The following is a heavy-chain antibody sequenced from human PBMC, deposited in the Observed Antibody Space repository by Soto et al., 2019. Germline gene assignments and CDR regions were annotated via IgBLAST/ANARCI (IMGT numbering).Heavy chain of an antibody. D-gene: IGHD3-3*01. V-gene: IGHV1-46*01. J-gene: IGHJ4*02. CDR2: INPSGGST. Sequence: ASVKVSCKASGYTFTSYYMHWVRQAPGQGLEWMGIINPSGGSTSYAQKFQGRVTMTRDTSTSTVYMELSSLRSEDTAVYYCAAVTIFGVVPGYYFDYWGQGTLVTVS. CDR1: GYTFTSYY. CDR3: AAVTIFGVVPGYYFDY.